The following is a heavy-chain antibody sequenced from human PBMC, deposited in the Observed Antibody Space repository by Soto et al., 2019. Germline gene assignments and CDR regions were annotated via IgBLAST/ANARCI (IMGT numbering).Heavy chain of an antibody. CDR3: AKVGDSSGYPADY. CDR2: ISGSGGST. V-gene: IGHV3-23*01. Sequence: EVQLLESGGGLVQPGGSLRLSCAASGFTFSSYAMSWVRQAPGKELEWVSAISGSGGSTYYADSVKGRFTISRDNSKNTLYLQMNSLRAEDTAVYYCAKVGDSSGYPADYWGQGTLVTVSS. CDR1: GFTFSSYA. J-gene: IGHJ4*02. D-gene: IGHD6-19*01.